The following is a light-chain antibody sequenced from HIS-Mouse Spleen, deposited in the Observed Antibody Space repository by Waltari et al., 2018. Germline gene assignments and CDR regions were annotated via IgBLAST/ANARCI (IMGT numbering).Light chain of an antibody. Sequence: SYELTQPPSVSVSPGQTARITCSGDALPKKSVYRYQQNSGQAPVLVIYEDSKRPSGIPERFSGSSSGTMATLTISGAQVEDEADYYCYSTDSSGNHRVFGGGTKLTVL. CDR3: YSTDSSGNHRV. J-gene: IGLJ2*01. CDR2: EDS. CDR1: ALPKKS. V-gene: IGLV3-10*01.